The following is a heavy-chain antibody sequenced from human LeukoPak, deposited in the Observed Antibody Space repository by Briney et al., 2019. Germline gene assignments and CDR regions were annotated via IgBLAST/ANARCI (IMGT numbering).Heavy chain of an antibody. J-gene: IGHJ4*02. CDR2: IYSGGTT. D-gene: IGHD5-18*01. CDR3: ARAAGYSYAIFDY. Sequence: TGGSLRLSCAASGFTVSSSYMSWVRQAPGKGLEWVSVIYSGGTTYYADSVKGRFTISRDNSKNTLYLQMNTLRAEDTAVYYCARAAGYSYAIFDYWGQGTLVTVSS. CDR1: GFTVSSSY. V-gene: IGHV3-66*01.